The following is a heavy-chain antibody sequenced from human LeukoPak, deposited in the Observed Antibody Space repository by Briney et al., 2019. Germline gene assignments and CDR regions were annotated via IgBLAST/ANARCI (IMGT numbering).Heavy chain of an antibody. CDR1: GFTFSSYG. D-gene: IGHD1-26*01. CDR3: AKVASGSYYNWPFDY. Sequence: GGSLRLSCAASGFTFSSYGMSWVRQAPGKGLEWVSAISSIDGSTYYADSVKGRFTVSRDNSKNTLYLQMNSLRAEDTAVYYCAKVASGSYYNWPFDYWGQGTLVTVSS. CDR2: ISSIDGST. V-gene: IGHV3-23*01. J-gene: IGHJ4*02.